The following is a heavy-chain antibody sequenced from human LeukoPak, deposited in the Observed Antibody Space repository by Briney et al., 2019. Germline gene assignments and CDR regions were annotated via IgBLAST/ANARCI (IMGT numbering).Heavy chain of an antibody. V-gene: IGHV3-21*01. CDR1: GFTFSSYS. CDR3: AREGSSWANFDY. D-gene: IGHD6-13*01. Sequence: PGGSLRLSCAASGFTFSSYSMNWVRQAPGKGLEWVSSISSSSSYIYYADSVKGRFTTSRDNAKNSLYLQMNSLRAEDTAVYYCAREGSSWANFDYWGQGTLVTVSS. J-gene: IGHJ4*02. CDR2: ISSSSSYI.